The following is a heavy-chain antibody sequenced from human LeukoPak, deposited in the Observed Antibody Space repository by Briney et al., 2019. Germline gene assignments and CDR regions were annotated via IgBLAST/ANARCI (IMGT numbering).Heavy chain of an antibody. D-gene: IGHD3-22*01. J-gene: IGHJ4*02. CDR2: INHSGST. V-gene: IGHV4-34*01. CDR3: ARQDYYDRPSGIWY. CDR1: GGSFGGYY. Sequence: SETLSLTCAVYGGSFGGYYWSWIRQPPGKGLEWIGEINHSGSTNYNPSLKSRVTISVDTSKNQFSLKLSSVTAADTAVYYCARQDYYDRPSGIWYWGQGTLVTVSS.